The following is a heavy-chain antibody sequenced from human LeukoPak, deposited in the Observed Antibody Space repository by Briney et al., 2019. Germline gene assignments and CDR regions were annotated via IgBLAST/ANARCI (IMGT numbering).Heavy chain of an antibody. CDR1: GYAFTTSD. V-gene: IGHV1-69*05. CDR3: ARDRYYYGSGSYYKKHYYYYYMDV. CDR2: IIPIFGTA. Sequence: GASVKVSCKASGYAFTTSDINWVRQAPGQGLEWMGGIIPIFGTANYAQKFQGRVTITTDESTSTAYMELSSLRSEDTAVYYCARDRYYYGSGSYYKKHYYYYYMDVWGKGTTVTVSS. D-gene: IGHD3-10*01. J-gene: IGHJ6*03.